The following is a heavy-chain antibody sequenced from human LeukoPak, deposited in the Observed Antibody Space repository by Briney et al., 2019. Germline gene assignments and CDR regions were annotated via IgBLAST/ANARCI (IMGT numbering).Heavy chain of an antibody. D-gene: IGHD3-10*01. CDR2: ISSTSTNI. V-gene: IGHV3-48*01. CDR3: ARGTYASGNSY. CDR1: GFSFSGFN. Sequence: GGSLRLSCAASGFSFSGFNMNWVRQAPGKGLEWTSYISSTSTNIYYADSVKGRFTISRDNAKNSLYLQMSSLRAEDTAIYYCARGTYASGNSYWGQGTLVTVSS. J-gene: IGHJ4*02.